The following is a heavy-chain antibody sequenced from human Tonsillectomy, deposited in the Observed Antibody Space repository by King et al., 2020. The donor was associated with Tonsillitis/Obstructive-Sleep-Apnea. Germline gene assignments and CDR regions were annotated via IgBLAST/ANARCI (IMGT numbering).Heavy chain of an antibody. V-gene: IGHV3-53*01. CDR3: ARGGCGGDCYPDAFDI. Sequence: VQLVEFGGGLIQPGGSLRLSCAASGFTVSSNYMSWVRQAPGKVLEWVSVIYSGGSTYYADSVKGRFTISRDNSKNTLYLQMNSLRAEDTAVYYCARGGCGGDCYPDAFDIWGQGTMVTVSS. D-gene: IGHD2-21*01. CDR2: IYSGGST. J-gene: IGHJ3*02. CDR1: GFTVSSNY.